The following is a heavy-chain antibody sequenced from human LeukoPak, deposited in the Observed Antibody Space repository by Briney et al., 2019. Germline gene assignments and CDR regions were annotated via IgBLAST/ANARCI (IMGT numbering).Heavy chain of an antibody. CDR1: DGSMTNYY. CDR2: MRTSGNN. V-gene: IGHV4-4*07. CDR3: ARVYYSSSYDYWYFDL. Sequence: SETLSLTCTVSDGSMTNYYWSWIRQPAGKGLEWIGRMRTSGNNNYNPSLASRVSMSVDTSKRQLSLKLSSVTAADTAVYYCARVYYSSSYDYWYFDLWGRGTLVTVSS. J-gene: IGHJ2*01. D-gene: IGHD6-13*01.